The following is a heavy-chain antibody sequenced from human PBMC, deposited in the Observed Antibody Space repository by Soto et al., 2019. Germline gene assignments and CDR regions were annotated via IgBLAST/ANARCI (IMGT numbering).Heavy chain of an antibody. D-gene: IGHD2-21*02. CDR1: GFTFSGSA. CDR2: IRSKANNYAT. V-gene: IGHV3-73*02. CDR3: TRHALRYCGSDCYLLPYFDL. Sequence: EVQLVESGGGLVQPGGSLKLSCAASGFTFSGSAMHWVSQASGKGLEWIGRIRSKANNYATVYAASVKGRFTISRDDSKSTAHLQINSLKTEDTAVYYCTRHALRYCGSDCYLLPYFDLWGRGTLVTVSS. J-gene: IGHJ2*01.